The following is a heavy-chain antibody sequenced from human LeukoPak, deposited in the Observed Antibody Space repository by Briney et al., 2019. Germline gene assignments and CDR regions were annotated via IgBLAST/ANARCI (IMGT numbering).Heavy chain of an antibody. D-gene: IGHD3-10*01. CDR1: GFTFDDYA. CDR3: AKDVLHYGSGKIDP. Sequence: GGSLRVSCAASGFTFDDYAMHWVRQAPGKGLEWVSLISGDGGSTYYADSVKGRFTISRDNSKNSLYLQMNSLRTEDTALYYCAKDVLHYGSGKIDPWGQGTLVTVSS. CDR2: ISGDGGST. J-gene: IGHJ5*02. V-gene: IGHV3-43*02.